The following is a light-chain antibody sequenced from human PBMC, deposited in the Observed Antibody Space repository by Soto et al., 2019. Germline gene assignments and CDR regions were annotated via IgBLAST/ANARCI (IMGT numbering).Light chain of an antibody. Sequence: EVELTQSPATLSLSPGETATLSCRASQTIDKFLAWYQQRPGQPPRLLIFDSSNRAADIPARFSGNGSGTDFTLTISSLEPEDFAVYFCQQRSNWPLTFGPGTKVDIK. V-gene: IGKV3-11*01. CDR3: QQRSNWPLT. J-gene: IGKJ3*01. CDR2: DSS. CDR1: QTIDKF.